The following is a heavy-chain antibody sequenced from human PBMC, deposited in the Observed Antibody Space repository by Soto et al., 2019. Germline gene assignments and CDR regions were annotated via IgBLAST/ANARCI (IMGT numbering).Heavy chain of an antibody. CDR1: GGSLSDYF. CDR2: INHLGSI. CDR3: ARGGISHWAYYYYMDV. J-gene: IGHJ6*03. D-gene: IGHD2-21*01. Sequence: SETLSLTCVVSGGSLSDYFWSWIRQPPGMALEWIGEINHLGSINYNPSLKSRVTMSVDTSKNQFSLTLNSVTAADTATYYCARGGISHWAYYYYMDVWDRGTTVTVSS. V-gene: IGHV4-34*01.